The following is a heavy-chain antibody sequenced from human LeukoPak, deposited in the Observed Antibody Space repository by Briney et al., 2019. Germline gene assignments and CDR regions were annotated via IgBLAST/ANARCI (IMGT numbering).Heavy chain of an antibody. CDR1: GGSISSYY. V-gene: IGHV4-34*01. CDR3: ARANRSAGTGFSDY. CDR2: INHSGST. D-gene: IGHD6-13*01. J-gene: IGHJ4*02. Sequence: PSETLSLTCNVSGGSISSYYWSWIRQPPGKGLEWIGEINHSGSTNYNPSLKSRVTISVDTSKNQFSLKLSSVTAADTAVYYCARANRSAGTGFSDYWGQGTLVTVSS.